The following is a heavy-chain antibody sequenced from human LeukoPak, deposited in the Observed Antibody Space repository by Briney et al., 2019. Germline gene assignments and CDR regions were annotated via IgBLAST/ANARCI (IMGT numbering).Heavy chain of an antibody. CDR2: ITGTT. Sequence: GGSLRLSCAASGFTFSTYAMSWVRQAPGKGLQWVSTITGTTHYADSVRGRFTISRDNSKNILYLQMNSLSTEDTAIYYCAKAFREYGSSTYSSFDIWGQGTMVTVSS. D-gene: IGHD6-13*01. V-gene: IGHV3-23*01. CDR3: AKAFREYGSSTYSSFDI. J-gene: IGHJ3*02. CDR1: GFTFSTYA.